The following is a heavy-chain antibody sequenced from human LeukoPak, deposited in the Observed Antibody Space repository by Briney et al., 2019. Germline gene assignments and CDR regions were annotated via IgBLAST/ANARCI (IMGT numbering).Heavy chain of an antibody. J-gene: IGHJ4*02. CDR3: AKDNYNAPSGTFDY. CDR2: IRGSGDST. Sequence: GGSLRLSCAASGFTFSNYAMSWVRQAPGKGLEWVSGIRGSGDSTYFADSVKGRFTISRDNSKNTVYLQMNRLRAEDTAVYYCAKDNYNAPSGTFDYWGQGTLVTVSS. CDR1: GFTFSNYA. D-gene: IGHD3-10*01. V-gene: IGHV3-23*01.